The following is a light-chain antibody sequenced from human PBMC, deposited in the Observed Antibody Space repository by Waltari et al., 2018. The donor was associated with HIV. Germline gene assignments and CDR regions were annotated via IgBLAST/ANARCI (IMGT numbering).Light chain of an antibody. CDR1: QGISNY. V-gene: IGKV1-27*01. J-gene: IGKJ1*01. CDR2: AAS. Sequence: DIKMTQSPSSLSASVGDRVTITCRASQGISNYLAWYQQKPGKVPKLLIYAASTLQSGVPSWFSGSGSGTDFTLTISSLQPEDVATYYCQKYNSAPWTFGQGTKVEIK. CDR3: QKYNSAPWT.